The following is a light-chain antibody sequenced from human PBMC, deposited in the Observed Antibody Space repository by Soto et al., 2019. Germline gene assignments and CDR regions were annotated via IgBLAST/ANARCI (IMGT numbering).Light chain of an antibody. J-gene: IGKJ5*01. CDR2: LGS. CDR3: MQALQTPGT. CDR1: QSLLHSNGYNY. V-gene: IGKV2-28*01. Sequence: DIVMTQSPLSLPVTPGEPASISCRSSQSLLHSNGYNYLDWYLQKPGQSPQLLIYLGSNRASGVPDRFSGRGSGTDFTLKISRVEAEDVGVYYCMQALQTPGTFGLGTRLEIK.